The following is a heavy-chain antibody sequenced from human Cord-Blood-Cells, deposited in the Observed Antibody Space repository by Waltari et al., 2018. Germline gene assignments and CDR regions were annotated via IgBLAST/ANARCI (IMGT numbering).Heavy chain of an antibody. CDR1: GYSISSGYY. CDR2: IYHSGST. V-gene: IGHV4-38-2*02. D-gene: IGHD3-10*01. CDR3: ARDARMVRGVITPIDY. Sequence: QVQLQESGPGLVKPSATLSLTCTVPGYSISSGYYWGWIRQPPGKGLEWIGSIYHSGSTYYIPSLKSRVTISVDTSKNQFSLKLSSVTAADTAVYYCARDARMVRGVITPIDYWGQGTLVTVSS. J-gene: IGHJ4*02.